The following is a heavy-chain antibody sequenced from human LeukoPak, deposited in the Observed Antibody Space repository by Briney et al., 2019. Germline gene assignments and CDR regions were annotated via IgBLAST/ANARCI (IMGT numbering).Heavy chain of an antibody. V-gene: IGHV3-23*01. CDR2: ISTSGGNT. CDR3: ATTKQAPRYFDY. D-gene: IGHD1-1*01. CDR1: GFTFSSNA. J-gene: IGHJ4*02. Sequence: PGGSLRLSCAGSGFTFSSNALSWVRQAPGKGLEWVSAISTSGGNTYYADSVRGRFTISRDNSKNTLYLQMNTLRAEDKAVYYCATTKQAPRYFDYWGQGTLVTVSS.